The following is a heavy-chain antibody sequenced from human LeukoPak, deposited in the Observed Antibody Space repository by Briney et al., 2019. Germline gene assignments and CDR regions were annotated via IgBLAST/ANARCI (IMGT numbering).Heavy chain of an antibody. CDR1: GGSLSSPNYY. J-gene: IGHJ4*02. Sequence: SSETLSLTCTVSGGSLSSPNYYWAWIRQPPGKGLEWIGNIYYSGSTNYNPSLKSRVTISVDKSKNQFSLNLNSVTAADTAVYYCARDHYDILTGYSNHFDYWGQGTLVTVSS. D-gene: IGHD3-9*01. CDR3: ARDHYDILTGYSNHFDY. CDR2: IYYSGST. V-gene: IGHV4-39*07.